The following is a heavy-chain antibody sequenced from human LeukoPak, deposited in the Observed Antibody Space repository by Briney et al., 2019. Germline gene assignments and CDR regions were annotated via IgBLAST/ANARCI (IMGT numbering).Heavy chain of an antibody. V-gene: IGHV4-38-2*02. Sequence: SETLSLTCTVSGYSISSGYYWGWIRQPPGKGLEWIGSIYHSGSTYYNPSLKSRVTISVDTSKNQLSLKLSSVTAADTAVYYCARNPEQWLVEGYFDYWGQGTLVTVSS. CDR3: ARNPEQWLVEGYFDY. CDR1: GYSISSGYY. CDR2: IYHSGST. J-gene: IGHJ4*02. D-gene: IGHD6-19*01.